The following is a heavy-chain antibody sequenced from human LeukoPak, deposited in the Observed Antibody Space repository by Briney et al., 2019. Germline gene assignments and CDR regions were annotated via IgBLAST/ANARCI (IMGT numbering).Heavy chain of an antibody. CDR1: GDSISSNSYY. J-gene: IGHJ5*02. D-gene: IGHD2-2*01. CDR2: IYYSGST. V-gene: IGHV4-39*01. CDR3: ARDEQYQRPAGWFDP. Sequence: PSETLSLTCTVSGDSISSNSYYWGWIRQPPGKGLEWIGSIYYSGSTYYNPSLKSRVTISVDTSKNRFSLKLSSVTAADTAVYYCARDEQYQRPAGWFDPWGQGTLVTVSS.